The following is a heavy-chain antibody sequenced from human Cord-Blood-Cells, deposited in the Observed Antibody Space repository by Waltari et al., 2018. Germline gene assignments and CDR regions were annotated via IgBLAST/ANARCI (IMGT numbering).Heavy chain of an antibody. CDR1: GYSISSSNW. CDR3: ARIYSSSWAWFDP. CDR2: SYYSGSI. D-gene: IGHD6-13*01. J-gene: IGHJ5*02. Sequence: QVQLQESGPGLVKPSDTLSLTCAVSGYSISSSNWWGWIRQPPGKGLEWVGYSYYSGSIYHHPSLKSRVTMSVDTSKNQFSLKLSSVTAVDTAVYYCARIYSSSWAWFDPWGQGTLVTVSS. V-gene: IGHV4-28*05.